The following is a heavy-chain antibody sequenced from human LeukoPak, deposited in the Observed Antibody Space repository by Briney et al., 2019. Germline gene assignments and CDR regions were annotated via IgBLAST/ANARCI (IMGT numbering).Heavy chain of an antibody. Sequence: SETLSLTCAVYGGSFSGYYWSWIRQPPGKGLEWIGEINHSGSTNYNPSLKSRVTISVDTSKNQFSLKLSSVTAADTAVYYCARLGPNWFDPWGQGTLVTVSS. CDR3: ARLGPNWFDP. CDR2: INHSGST. CDR1: GGSFSGYY. D-gene: IGHD3-10*01. J-gene: IGHJ5*02. V-gene: IGHV4-34*01.